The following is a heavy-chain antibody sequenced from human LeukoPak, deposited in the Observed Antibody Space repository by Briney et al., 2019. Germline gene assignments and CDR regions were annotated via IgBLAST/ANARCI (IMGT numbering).Heavy chain of an antibody. CDR3: ASGGLVSRYLDH. J-gene: IGHJ4*02. D-gene: IGHD3-9*01. CDR1: GGSISSSTW. V-gene: IGHV4-4*02. CDR2: VFHSGST. Sequence: SETLSLTCAVSGGSISSSTWWTWVRLPPGKGLECIGEVFHSGSTNLNPSLKSRLTLSVDESKHELSLKMTSVTAADTAVYYCASGGLVSRYLDHWGQGTLVTVSS.